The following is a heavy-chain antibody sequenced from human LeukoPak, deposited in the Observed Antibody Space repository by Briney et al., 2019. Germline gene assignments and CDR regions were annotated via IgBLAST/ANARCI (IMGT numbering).Heavy chain of an antibody. V-gene: IGHV3-64*01. J-gene: IGHJ4*02. Sequence: PGGSLRLSCAASGFTFSSYAMHWVRQAPGKGLEYVSAISSNGGSTYYANSVKGRFSISRDNSKNTLYLQMGSLRAEVMAVYYCARGMVSPDYWGQGTLVTVSS. CDR1: GFTFSSYA. CDR3: ARGMVSPDY. D-gene: IGHD5-18*01. CDR2: ISSNGGST.